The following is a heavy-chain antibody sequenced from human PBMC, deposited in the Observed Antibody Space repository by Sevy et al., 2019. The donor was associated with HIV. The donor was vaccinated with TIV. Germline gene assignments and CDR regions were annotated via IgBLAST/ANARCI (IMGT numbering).Heavy chain of an antibody. CDR1: GFSLSDYY. CDR2: ISGSDGTT. CDR3: ARDHVKDGDLGDYYYYAMDV. V-gene: IGHV3-11*01. D-gene: IGHD4-17*01. Sequence: GGSLRLSCAASGFSLSDYYMSWIRQAPGKGLELISDISGSDGTTYYADSVKGRFTISRDNAKNSLYLQMNSLRAEDAAVYYCARDHVKDGDLGDYYYYAMDVWGQGTTVTVSS. J-gene: IGHJ6*02.